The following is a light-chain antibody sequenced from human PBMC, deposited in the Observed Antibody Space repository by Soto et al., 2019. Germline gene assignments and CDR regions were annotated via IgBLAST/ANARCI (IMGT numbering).Light chain of an antibody. J-gene: IGKJ1*01. Sequence: EIVLTQSPGTLSLSPGEKATLSCRASQSVSSNYLAWHQQKPGQAPRPLIYGASSRAIGIPDRFSGSGSGTDFTLTISRLEPEDFAVYYCQQYGSLPWTFGQGTKV. CDR2: GAS. CDR1: QSVSSNY. CDR3: QQYGSLPWT. V-gene: IGKV3-20*01.